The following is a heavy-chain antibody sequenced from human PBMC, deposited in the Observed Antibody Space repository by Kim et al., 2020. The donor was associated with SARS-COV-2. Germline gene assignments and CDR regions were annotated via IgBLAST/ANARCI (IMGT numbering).Heavy chain of an antibody. CDR3: ARAPSGSYLYFDY. J-gene: IGHJ4*02. Sequence: YAKKFQGRVTITADESTSTAYMELSSLRSEDTAVYYCARAPSGSYLYFDYWGQGTLVTVSS. D-gene: IGHD3-16*02. V-gene: IGHV1-69*01.